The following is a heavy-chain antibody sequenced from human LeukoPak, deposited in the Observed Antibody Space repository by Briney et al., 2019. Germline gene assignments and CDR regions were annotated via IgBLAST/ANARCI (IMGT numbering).Heavy chain of an antibody. CDR2: IDPTDSYT. J-gene: IGHJ4*02. CDR3: ARRGRSSSNFDF. Sequence: GESLKISCKGSGXIFTSYWITWVRQMPGKGLEWMGMIDPTDSYTNYSPSFQGHATISTDKSISTAYLQWSSLKASDTAIYYCARRGRSSSNFDFWGQGTLVTVSS. V-gene: IGHV5-10-1*01. CDR1: GXIFTSYW. D-gene: IGHD6-6*01.